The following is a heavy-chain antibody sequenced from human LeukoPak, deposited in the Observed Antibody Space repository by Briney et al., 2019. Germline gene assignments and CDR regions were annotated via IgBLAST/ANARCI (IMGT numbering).Heavy chain of an antibody. CDR1: GGSISSYY. CDR2: IYSSGST. D-gene: IGHD3-22*01. J-gene: IGHJ3*02. CDR3: ARLHRGIVVPFDI. V-gene: IGHV4-59*01. Sequence: PSETLSLTCTVSGGSISSYYWGWIRQPPGKGLEWIGYIYSSGSTNYNPSLKSRVTISVDTSKNQFSLKLSSVTAADTALYYCARLHRGIVVPFDIWGQGTMVTVSS.